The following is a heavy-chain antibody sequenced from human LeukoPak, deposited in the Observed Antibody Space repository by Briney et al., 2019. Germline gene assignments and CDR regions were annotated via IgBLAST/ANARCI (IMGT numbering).Heavy chain of an antibody. CDR1: GFTFSSYE. D-gene: IGHD3-3*01. J-gene: IGHJ4*02. Sequence: PGGSLRLSCAASGFTFSSYEMNWVRQAPGKGLEWVSYISSSGRIIYCADSVKGRFTISRDNSKNILYLQMNSLRVEDTGFYFCTRKSAPFDLWGQGLLVTVSS. CDR3: TRKSAPFDL. V-gene: IGHV3-48*03. CDR2: ISSSGRII.